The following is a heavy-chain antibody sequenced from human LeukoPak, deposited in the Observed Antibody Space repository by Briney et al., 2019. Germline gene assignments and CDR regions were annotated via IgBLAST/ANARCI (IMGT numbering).Heavy chain of an antibody. V-gene: IGHV3-74*01. CDR1: GFTFSSYW. D-gene: IGHD2-21*02. CDR2: IKTDGSIT. CDR3: ARDGDAPMTDFDY. Sequence: GGSLRLSSAASGFTFSSYWMCWVRQDPGKGLAWVSCIKTDGSITAYAGSVKGRFTISRDNAKNTLYLQMNSLRADDTAVYYCARDGDAPMTDFDYWGQGTLVTVSS. J-gene: IGHJ4*02.